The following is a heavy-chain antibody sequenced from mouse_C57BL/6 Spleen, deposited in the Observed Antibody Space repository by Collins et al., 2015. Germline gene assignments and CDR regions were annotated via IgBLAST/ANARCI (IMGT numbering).Heavy chain of an antibody. Sequence: QVQLQQPGAELVRPGSSVKLSCKASGYTFTSYWMHWVKQRPIQGLEWIGNIDPSDSETHYNQKFKDKATLTVDKSSSTAYMQLSSLTSEDSAVYYCARDGDSSGYEGDYFDYWGQGTTLTVSS. CDR2: IDPSDSET. V-gene: IGHV1-52*01. CDR3: ARDGDSSGYEGDYFDY. D-gene: IGHD3-2*02. CDR1: GYTFTSYW. J-gene: IGHJ2*01.